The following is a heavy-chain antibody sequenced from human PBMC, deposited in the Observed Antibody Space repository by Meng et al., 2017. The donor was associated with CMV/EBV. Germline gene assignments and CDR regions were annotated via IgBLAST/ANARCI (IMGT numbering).Heavy chain of an antibody. J-gene: IGHJ4*02. CDR2: INSDGSST. V-gene: IGHV3-74*01. D-gene: IGHD2-2*01. Sequence: GESLKISCAASGFTFSSYWMHWVRQAPGKGLVWVSRINSDGSSTSYADSVKGRFTISRDNAKNTLYLQMNSLRAEDTAVYYCARVGDIVVVPAAPLDYWGQGTLVTVSS. CDR3: ARVGDIVVVPAAPLDY. CDR1: GFTFSSYW.